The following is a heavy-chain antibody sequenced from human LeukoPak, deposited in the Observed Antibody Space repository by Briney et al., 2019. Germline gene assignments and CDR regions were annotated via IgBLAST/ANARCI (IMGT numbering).Heavy chain of an antibody. CDR1: GGSISSSSYY. J-gene: IGHJ4*02. Sequence: SETLSLTCTVSGGSISSSSYYWGWIRQPPGEGLEWIGSIYYSGSTYYNPSLKSRVTISVDTSKNQFSLKLSSVTAADTAVYYCATGYCSSTSCYRGAFDYWGQGTLVTVSS. D-gene: IGHD2-2*02. V-gene: IGHV4-39*07. CDR2: IYYSGST. CDR3: ATGYCSSTSCYRGAFDY.